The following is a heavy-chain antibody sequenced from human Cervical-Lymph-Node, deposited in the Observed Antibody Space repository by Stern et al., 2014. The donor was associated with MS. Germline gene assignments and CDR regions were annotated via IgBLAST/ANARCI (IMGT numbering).Heavy chain of an antibody. J-gene: IGHJ4*02. CDR2: IFPGGSDI. Sequence: VQLVQSGPEVKRPGESLKISCQASGYTFTSYWIGWVRQMPGKGLEWIAIIFPGGSDIRYSPSFQGQGTLPADKSSSPAYLQWKNRKASDTAIYYCARQRYFDYWGQGTLVTVSS. CDR3: ARQRYFDY. V-gene: IGHV5-51*01. CDR1: GYTFTSYW.